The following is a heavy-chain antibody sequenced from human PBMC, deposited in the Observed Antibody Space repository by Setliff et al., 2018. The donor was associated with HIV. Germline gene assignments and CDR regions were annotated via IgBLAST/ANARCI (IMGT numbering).Heavy chain of an antibody. Sequence: ASVKVSCKPSEYRVTSYDINWVRQDTGQGLEWMGWFNPDSGDSHYAQNFQDRVTMTRDTSINTAYLELSSLRSDDTAVYYCARSDDLDAPLAPWGQGTLVTVSS. CDR2: FNPDSGDS. V-gene: IGHV1-2*02. D-gene: IGHD1-1*01. CDR3: ARSDDLDAPLAP. J-gene: IGHJ4*02. CDR1: EYRVTSYD.